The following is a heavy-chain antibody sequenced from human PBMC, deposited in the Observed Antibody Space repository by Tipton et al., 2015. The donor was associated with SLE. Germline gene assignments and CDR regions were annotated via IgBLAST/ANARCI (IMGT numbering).Heavy chain of an antibody. D-gene: IGHD3-10*01. Sequence: QLVQSGAEAKKPGASVKVSCKASGYTFTSYDINWVRQATGQGLEWMGWMNPNSGNTGYAQKFQGRVTMTRNTSISTAYMELSSLRSEDTAVYYCATRITMVQGAGGWGQGTLVTVSS. V-gene: IGHV1-8*01. CDR2: MNPNSGNT. J-gene: IGHJ4*02. CDR1: GYTFTSYD. CDR3: ATRITMVQGAGG.